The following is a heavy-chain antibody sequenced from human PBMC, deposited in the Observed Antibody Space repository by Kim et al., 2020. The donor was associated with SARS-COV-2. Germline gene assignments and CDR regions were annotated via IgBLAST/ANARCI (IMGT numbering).Heavy chain of an antibody. D-gene: IGHD6-19*01. CDR1: GFTFDDYA. Sequence: GGSLRLSCAASGFTFDDYAIQWVRQVPGKGLEWVSLISRDGGEIKYADSVKGRFTISRDNSKKSVYLQMNSLRSEATALYYCVRGQQWLIKNWGQGTQVTVPS. J-gene: IGHJ4*02. CDR3: VRGQQWLIKN. CDR2: ISRDGGEI. V-gene: IGHV3-43*02.